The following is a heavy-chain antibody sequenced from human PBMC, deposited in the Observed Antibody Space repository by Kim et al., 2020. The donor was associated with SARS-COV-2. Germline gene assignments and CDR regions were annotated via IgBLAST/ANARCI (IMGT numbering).Heavy chain of an antibody. CDR1: GFTFSRHW. D-gene: IGHD3-22*01. CDR3: VRDRDNDITTYHPMFDY. Sequence: GGSLRLSCAASGFTFSRHWMHWVRQVPGKGMMWVSRINNDGSNTRYVDSVKGRFTISRDNAMNTLYLQMNSLRAEDTAVYYCVRDRDNDITTYHPMFDYWGLGDLVPVSS. J-gene: IGHJ4*02. CDR2: INNDGSNT. V-gene: IGHV3-74*01.